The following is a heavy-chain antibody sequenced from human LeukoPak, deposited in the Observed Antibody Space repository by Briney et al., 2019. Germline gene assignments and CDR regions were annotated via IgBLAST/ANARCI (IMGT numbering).Heavy chain of an antibody. CDR2: ISPSDSTI. CDR3: ARQSSGWSYFDC. Sequence: PGGSLRLSCAASGLNLSSYEMNWVRQTPGKGLEWVSYISPSDSTIYSADSVKGRFIISRDNAKNSLYLQMNSLRAEDTAVYSCARQSSGWSYFDCWGQGILVTVSS. D-gene: IGHD6-19*01. J-gene: IGHJ4*02. CDR1: GLNLSSYE. V-gene: IGHV3-48*03.